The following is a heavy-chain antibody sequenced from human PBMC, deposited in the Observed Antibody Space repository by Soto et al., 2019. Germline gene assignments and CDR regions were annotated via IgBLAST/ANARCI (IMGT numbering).Heavy chain of an antibody. J-gene: IGHJ6*03. CDR1: GYTFTNYG. Sequence: APVKVSCKASGYTFTNYGFTWVRQAPGQGLEWLGWISTYNGNTKYAQKVQGRLTMTTDTSTSTANMELTSLRSDDTALYYCARTTVTASYYYMDVWGKGSTVTVSS. CDR3: ARTTVTASYYYMDV. V-gene: IGHV1-18*01. CDR2: ISTYNGNT. D-gene: IGHD4-17*01.